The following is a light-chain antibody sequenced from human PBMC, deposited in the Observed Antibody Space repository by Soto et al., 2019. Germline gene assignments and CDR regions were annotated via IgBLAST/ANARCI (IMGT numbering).Light chain of an antibody. CDR3: HQYNFWPT. Sequence: EIVMTQSPATLSVSPGERATLACRASQSVSTNLAWYQQKPGQSPRVLIYGTSTRATGVPARFSGGGSGTEFTLTINSLQSEDFAVYFCHQYNFWPTFGQGTKVDIK. CDR1: QSVSTN. CDR2: GTS. J-gene: IGKJ1*01. V-gene: IGKV3-15*01.